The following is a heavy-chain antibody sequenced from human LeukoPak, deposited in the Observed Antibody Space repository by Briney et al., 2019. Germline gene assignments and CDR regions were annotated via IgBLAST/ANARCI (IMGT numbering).Heavy chain of an antibody. Sequence: SETLSLTCTVSGGSITTYFWSWIRQPPGKGLEWIGYISYSGSTNNNPSLKSRVTTSLDTSKNQFSLKLTSVTAADTAVYYCARDISAVTTGDYWGQGTLVTVSS. D-gene: IGHD4-17*01. CDR1: GGSITTYF. CDR2: ISYSGST. V-gene: IGHV4-59*12. CDR3: ARDISAVTTGDY. J-gene: IGHJ4*02.